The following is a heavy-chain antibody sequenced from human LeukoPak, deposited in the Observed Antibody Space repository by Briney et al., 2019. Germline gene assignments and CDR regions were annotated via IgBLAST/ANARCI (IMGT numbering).Heavy chain of an antibody. CDR2: IYTSGST. J-gene: IGHJ4*02. CDR1: GGSISSYY. Sequence: PSETLSLTCTVSGGSISSYYWSWIRQPPGKGLEWIGCIYTSGSTNYNPSLKSRVTISVDTSKNQFSLKLSSVTAADTAVYYCARHASRGYYFDYWGQGTLVTVSS. CDR3: ARHASRGYYFDY. V-gene: IGHV4-4*09. D-gene: IGHD3-16*01.